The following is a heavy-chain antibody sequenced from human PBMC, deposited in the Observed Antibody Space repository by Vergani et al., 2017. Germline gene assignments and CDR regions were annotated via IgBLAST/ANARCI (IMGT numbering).Heavy chain of an antibody. CDR1: GYVFSSYW. V-gene: IGHV5-51*01. J-gene: IGHJ6*02. D-gene: IGHD6-19*01. Sequence: EVQLVQSGAEVKKPGESLKISCKGFGYVFSSYWIAWVRQMPGKGLEWMGIIYPGDSDTRYSPSLQGQVTISADKSISTAYLQWSSLKASDTAVYYCATSSSDGSGWYGSSNYAVDVWGQGTTVTVSS. CDR3: ATSSSDGSGWYGSSNYAVDV. CDR2: IYPGDSDT.